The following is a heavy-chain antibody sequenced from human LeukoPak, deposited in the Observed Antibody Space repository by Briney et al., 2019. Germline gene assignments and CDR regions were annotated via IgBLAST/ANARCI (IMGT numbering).Heavy chain of an antibody. Sequence: SETLSLTCAVYGGSFSGYYWSWIRQPPGKGLEWIGEINHSGSTNYNPSLKSRVTISVDTSKNQFSLKLSSVTAADTAVYYCASIRNYDFWSGYYSAFDIWGQGTMVTVSS. V-gene: IGHV4-34*01. CDR3: ASIRNYDFWSGYYSAFDI. CDR2: INHSGST. J-gene: IGHJ3*02. D-gene: IGHD3-3*01. CDR1: GGSFSGYY.